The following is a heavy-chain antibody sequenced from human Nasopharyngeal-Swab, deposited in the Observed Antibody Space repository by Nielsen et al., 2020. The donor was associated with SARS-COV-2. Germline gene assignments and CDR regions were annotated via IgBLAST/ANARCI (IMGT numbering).Heavy chain of an antibody. CDR1: GYTFTDHA. V-gene: IGHV7-4-1*02. CDR3: ARDSVEVPRDY. J-gene: IGHJ4*02. CDR2: INTKTGTP. Sequence: ASVKVSCKASGYTFTDHAMNWVRQAPGQGLEWMGWINTKTGTPTFAPGFTGRFAFSLDTSDNTAYLHISSLKTGDTAVYYCARDSVEVPRDYWGQGTLVTVSS.